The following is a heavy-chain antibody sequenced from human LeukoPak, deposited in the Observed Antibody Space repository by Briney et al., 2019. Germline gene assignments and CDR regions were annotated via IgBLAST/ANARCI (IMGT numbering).Heavy chain of an antibody. CDR1: GFTFRSYG. Sequence: PGGSLRLSCAASGFTFRSYGMHWVRQAPGKGLEWVAFIRYDGSNKYYADSVKGRFTISRDNSKNTLYLQMNSLRAEDTAVYYCAKDGDWGRYYGMDVWGQGTTVTVSS. D-gene: IGHD7-27*01. CDR3: AKDGDWGRYYGMDV. J-gene: IGHJ6*02. V-gene: IGHV3-30*02. CDR2: IRYDGSNK.